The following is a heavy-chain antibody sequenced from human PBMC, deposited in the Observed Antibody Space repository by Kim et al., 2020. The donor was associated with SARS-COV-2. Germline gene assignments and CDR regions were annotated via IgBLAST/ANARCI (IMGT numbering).Heavy chain of an antibody. V-gene: IGHV3-48*03. CDR2: ISSSGSTI. Sequence: GGSLRLSCAASGFTFSSYEMNWVRQAPGKGLEWVSYISSSGSTIYYADSVKGRFTISRDNAKNSLYLQMNSLRAEDTAVYYCARDAYNDYVWGSYRYGYYYYGMDVWGQGTTVTVYS. CDR3: ARDAYNDYVWGSYRYGYYYYGMDV. CDR1: GFTFSSYE. D-gene: IGHD3-16*02. J-gene: IGHJ6*02.